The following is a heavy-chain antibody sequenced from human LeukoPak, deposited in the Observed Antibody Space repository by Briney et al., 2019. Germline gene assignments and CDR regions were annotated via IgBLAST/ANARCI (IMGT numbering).Heavy chain of an antibody. CDR3: ANPPNVWGSYYSAEDPFRGDDY. D-gene: IGHD3-16*01. CDR1: GFTFSSYA. CDR2: ISYDGSNK. J-gene: IGHJ4*02. Sequence: GGSLRLSCAASGFTFSSYAMHWVRQAPGKGLEWVAVISYDGSNKYYADSVKGRFTISRDNSKNTLYLQMNSLRAEDTAGYYCANPPNVWGSYYSAEDPFRGDDYWGQGTLVTVSS. V-gene: IGHV3-30-3*01.